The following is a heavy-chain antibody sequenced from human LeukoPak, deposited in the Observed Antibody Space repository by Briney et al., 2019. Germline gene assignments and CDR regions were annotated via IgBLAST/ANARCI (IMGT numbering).Heavy chain of an antibody. Sequence: PSQTLSLTCTVSGGSISSGGHSWSWIRQPPGKGLEWIGYIYHSGSGSTYYNPSLKSRVTISIDKSKNQFSLKLNSVTAADTAVYYCAREMTGRGDFDYWGQGTLVTVSS. CDR3: AREMTGRGDFDY. CDR2: IYHSGSGST. CDR1: GGSISSGGHS. J-gene: IGHJ4*02. V-gene: IGHV4-30-2*01. D-gene: IGHD3-10*01.